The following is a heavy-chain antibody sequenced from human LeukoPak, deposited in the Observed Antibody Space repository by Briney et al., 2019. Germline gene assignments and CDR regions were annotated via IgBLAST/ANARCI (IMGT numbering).Heavy chain of an antibody. J-gene: IGHJ5*02. D-gene: IGHD3-9*01. Sequence: ASVKVSCKASGGTFSSYAISWVRQAPGQGLEWMGGLIPIFGTANYAQKFQGRVTITADKSTSTAYMELSSLRSEDTAVYYCARLYYDILTGYYGNWFDPWGQGTLVTVSS. CDR2: LIPIFGTA. CDR1: GGTFSSYA. CDR3: ARLYYDILTGYYGNWFDP. V-gene: IGHV1-69*06.